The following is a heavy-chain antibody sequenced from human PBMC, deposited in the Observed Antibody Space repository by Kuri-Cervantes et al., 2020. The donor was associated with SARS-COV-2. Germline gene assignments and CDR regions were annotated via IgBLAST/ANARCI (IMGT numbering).Heavy chain of an antibody. V-gene: IGHV4-34*01. Sequence: SETLSLTCAVYGGSFSGYYWSWIRQPPGKGLEWIGEINHSGSTNYNPSLKSRVTISVDTSKNQFSLKLSSVTAADTAVYYCARDYCSSTSCDNDAFDIWGQGTMVTVSS. CDR1: GGSFSGYY. CDR3: ARDYCSSTSCDNDAFDI. CDR2: INHSGST. D-gene: IGHD2-2*02. J-gene: IGHJ3*02.